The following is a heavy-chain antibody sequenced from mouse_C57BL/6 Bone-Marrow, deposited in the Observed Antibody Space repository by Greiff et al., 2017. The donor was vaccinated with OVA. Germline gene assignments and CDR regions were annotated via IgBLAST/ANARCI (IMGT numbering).Heavy chain of an antibody. CDR1: GFSINSDCY. J-gene: IGHJ1*03. CDR2: TFYSGIT. Sequence: EAGPRVVRPCQTLSLTCTVTGFSINSDCYWIWIRQFPGNKLEYIGYTFYSGITYYNPSLESRTYITRDTSKNQFSLKLSSVTTEDTATYYCSRALNWDEGYFDVWGTGTTVTVSS. CDR3: SRALNWDEGYFDV. D-gene: IGHD4-1*01. V-gene: IGHV3-3*01.